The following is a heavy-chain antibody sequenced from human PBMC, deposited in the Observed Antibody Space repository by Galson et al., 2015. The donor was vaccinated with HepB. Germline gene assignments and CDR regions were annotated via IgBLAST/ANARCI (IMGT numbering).Heavy chain of an antibody. V-gene: IGHV4-4*07. CDR3: ARDPWMGLDS. Sequence: ETLSLTCTVSGGSISLYHWSWVRQPAEKKLEWIGRIYSSGSTDYNPSFESRVTMSVDESKNQFSLKLRAVTAADTAVYYCARDPWMGLDSWGLGALVTVSS. CDR1: GGSISLYH. D-gene: IGHD2-2*03. J-gene: IGHJ4*02. CDR2: IYSSGST.